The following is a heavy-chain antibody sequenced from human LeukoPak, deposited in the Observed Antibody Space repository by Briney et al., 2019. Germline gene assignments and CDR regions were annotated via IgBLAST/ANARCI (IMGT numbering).Heavy chain of an antibody. D-gene: IGHD6-13*01. CDR2: ISAYNGNT. V-gene: IGHV1-18*01. CDR1: GFTLSNSG. Sequence: ASVKVSCKASGFTLSNSGISWGGQAPGQGVVWMGWISAYNGNTNYAQKLQGRVTMTTDTSTSTAYMELRSLRSDDTAVYYCARRQQQLTFDYWGQGTLVTVSS. J-gene: IGHJ4*02. CDR3: ARRQQQLTFDY.